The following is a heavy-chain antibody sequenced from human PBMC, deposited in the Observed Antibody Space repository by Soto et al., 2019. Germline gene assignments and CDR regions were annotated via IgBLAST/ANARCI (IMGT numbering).Heavy chain of an antibody. CDR3: AREGINNYNEYYFDS. J-gene: IGHJ4*02. CDR2: ISGSGNYT. Sequence: EMHLVESGGGLVKPGGSLRLSCAASGFTFSTYSMNWVRQAPGKGLEWVSSISGSGNYTHYADFLRGRFTISRDNAKTSLYLQMNSLRAEDTAVYYCAREGINNYNEYYFDSWGQGTVVNVSS. CDR1: GFTFSTYS. D-gene: IGHD4-4*01. V-gene: IGHV3-21*01.